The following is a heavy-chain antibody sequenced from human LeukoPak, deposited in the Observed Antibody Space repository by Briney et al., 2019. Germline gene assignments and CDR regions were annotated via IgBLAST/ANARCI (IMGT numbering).Heavy chain of an antibody. D-gene: IGHD4-23*01. CDR2: ISYSGSTT. V-gene: IGHV3-48*03. Sequence: GGSPRLSCAASGFTFTNFEMNWVRQAPGKGLEWVSYISYSGSTTSYADSVKGRFTISRDNAKNSLYLQMNSLRAEDTAVYYCARAIYGGNSGVDYWGQGTLVTVSS. CDR1: GFTFTNFE. J-gene: IGHJ4*02. CDR3: ARAIYGGNSGVDY.